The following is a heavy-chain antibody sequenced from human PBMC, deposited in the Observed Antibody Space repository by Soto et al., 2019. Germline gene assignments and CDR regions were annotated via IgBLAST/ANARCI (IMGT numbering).Heavy chain of an antibody. Sequence: QLQLQESGPGLVKPSETLSLTCTVSGGSISSSSYYWGWIRQPPGKGLEWIGSIYYSGSTYYNPSLKSRVTISVDTSKNQFSLKLISVTAADTAVYYCARHVAGYSSGLDYWGQGTLVTVSS. CDR3: ARHVAGYSSGLDY. V-gene: IGHV4-39*01. D-gene: IGHD6-19*01. CDR2: IYYSGST. J-gene: IGHJ4*02. CDR1: GGSISSSSYY.